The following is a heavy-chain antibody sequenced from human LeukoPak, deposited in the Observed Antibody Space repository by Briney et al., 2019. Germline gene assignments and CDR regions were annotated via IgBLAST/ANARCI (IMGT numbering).Heavy chain of an antibody. CDR3: ARDIGYWGAFDI. CDR1: GFTFDDYG. Sequence: GGSLRLSCAASGFTFDDYGMNWVRQAPGKGLEWVSGTNWNGGSTGYADSVKGRFTISRDNAKNSLYLQMNSLRAEDTALYYCARDIGYWGAFDIWGQGTMVTVSS. V-gene: IGHV3-20*04. J-gene: IGHJ3*02. CDR2: TNWNGGST. D-gene: IGHD7-27*01.